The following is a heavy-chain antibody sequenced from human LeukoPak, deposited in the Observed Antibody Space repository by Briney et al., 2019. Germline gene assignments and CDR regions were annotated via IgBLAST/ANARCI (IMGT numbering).Heavy chain of an antibody. Sequence: SETLSLTCTVSGGSITGYHWSWIRQPPGKGLEWIGYIYSTETTEYKPSLKSRVTISADRSKNQFSLKHTSVTAADTAIYYCARRNDFDIWGQGTMVTVSS. CDR3: ARRNDFDI. CDR2: IYSTETT. J-gene: IGHJ3*02. V-gene: IGHV4-4*08. CDR1: GGSITGYH.